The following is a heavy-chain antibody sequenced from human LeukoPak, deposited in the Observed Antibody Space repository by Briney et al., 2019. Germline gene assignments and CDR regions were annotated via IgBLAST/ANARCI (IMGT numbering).Heavy chain of an antibody. CDR3: VSGMQQLASYYFDY. CDR1: GFTFSSYW. Sequence: SGGSLRLSCAASGFTFSSYWMSWVRQAPGKGLEWVANIKQDGSEKYYVDSVKGRFTISRDNAKNSLYLQMNSLRAEDTAVYYCVSGMQQLASYYFDYWGQGTLVTVSS. D-gene: IGHD6-13*01. CDR2: IKQDGSEK. V-gene: IGHV3-7*01. J-gene: IGHJ4*02.